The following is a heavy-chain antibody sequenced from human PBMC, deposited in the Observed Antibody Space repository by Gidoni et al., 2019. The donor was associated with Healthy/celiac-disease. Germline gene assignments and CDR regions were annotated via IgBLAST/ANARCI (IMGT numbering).Heavy chain of an antibody. J-gene: IGHJ6*02. CDR3: ARGAGQLPDYYYGMDV. CDR2: INPSGGST. Sequence: QVQLVQSGAEVKKPGASGKVSCKASGYPFTSYYMHWVRQSPGQGLEWRGIINPSGGSTSYAQKFQGRVTMTRDTSTSTVYMELSSLRSEDTAVYYCARGAGQLPDYYYGMDVWGQGTTVTVSS. D-gene: IGHD6-6*01. V-gene: IGHV1-46*03. CDR1: GYPFTSYY.